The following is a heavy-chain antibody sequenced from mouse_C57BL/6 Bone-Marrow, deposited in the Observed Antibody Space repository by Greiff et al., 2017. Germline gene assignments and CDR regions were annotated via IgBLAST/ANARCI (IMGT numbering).Heavy chain of an antibody. CDR1: GYAFTNYL. CDR3: ARRNDYDDY. V-gene: IGHV1-54*01. J-gene: IGHJ2*01. Sequence: VQLQQSGAELVRPGTSVMVSCKASGYAFTNYLLEWVKQRPGPGLEWIGVMNLGSGGTNSNEKFKGKATLTADNTSSTAYMQHSSLTSENSAVYCCARRNDYDDYWGQGTTLTVSS. CDR2: MNLGSGGT. D-gene: IGHD2-4*01.